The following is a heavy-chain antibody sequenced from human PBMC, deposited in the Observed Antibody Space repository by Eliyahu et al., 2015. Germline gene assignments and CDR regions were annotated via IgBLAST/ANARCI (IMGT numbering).Heavy chain of an antibody. D-gene: IGHD2-15*01. V-gene: IGHV1-69*11. J-gene: IGHJ4*02. Sequence: SWVRQAPGQGLEWMGRITPVAGTANYAQALEGRLTFTADVSTNTAYMELTNLRPDDTAVYYCATGSADSILYYFVYWGQGSLVTV. CDR2: ITPVAGTA. CDR3: ATGSADSILYYFVY.